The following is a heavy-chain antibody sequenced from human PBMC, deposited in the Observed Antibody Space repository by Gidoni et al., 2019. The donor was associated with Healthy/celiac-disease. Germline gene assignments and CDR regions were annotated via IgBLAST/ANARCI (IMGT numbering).Heavy chain of an antibody. D-gene: IGHD1-26*01. J-gene: IGHJ3*02. CDR2: IRSKAYGGTT. Sequence: EVQLVEPGVGWVKPGRSMRLSCTASGLTFGAYAMSWFRQAPGKGLEWVGFIRSKAYGGTTEYAASVKGRFAMSIDDSKSIAYLKMNILRTEDTAVYYCTRANLVWELSAFDIWGQGTMVTVSS. V-gene: IGHV3-49*05. CDR3: TRANLVWELSAFDI. CDR1: GLTFGAYA.